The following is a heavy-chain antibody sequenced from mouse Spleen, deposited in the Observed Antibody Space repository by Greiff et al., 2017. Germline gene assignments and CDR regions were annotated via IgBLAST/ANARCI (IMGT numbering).Heavy chain of an antibody. J-gene: IGHJ4*01. Sequence: VQLQQSGAELVRPGASVKLSCTASGFNIKDDYMHWVKQRPEQGLEWIGWIDPENGDTEYASKFQGKATITADTSSNTAYLQLSSLTSEDTAVYYCTTGDYDGSYAMDYWGQGTSVTVSS. CDR2: IDPENGDT. D-gene: IGHD2-4*01. CDR3: TTGDYDGSYAMDY. V-gene: IGHV14-4*01. CDR1: GFNIKDDY.